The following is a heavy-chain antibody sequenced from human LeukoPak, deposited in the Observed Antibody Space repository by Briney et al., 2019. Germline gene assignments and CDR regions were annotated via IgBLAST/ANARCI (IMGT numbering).Heavy chain of an antibody. CDR2: IYYSGST. CDR3: ARDAEGSGYYYDRAFDI. D-gene: IGHD3-22*01. CDR1: GGSISSYY. V-gene: IGHV4-59*01. J-gene: IGHJ3*02. Sequence: SETLSLTCTVSGGSISSYYWSWIRQPPGKGLERIGYIYYSGSTNYNPSLKSRVTISVDTSKNQFSLKLSSVTAADTAVYYCARDAEGSGYYYDRAFDIWGQGTMVTVSS.